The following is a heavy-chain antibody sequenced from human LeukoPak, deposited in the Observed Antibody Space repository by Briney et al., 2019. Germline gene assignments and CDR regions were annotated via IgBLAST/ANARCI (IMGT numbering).Heavy chain of an antibody. Sequence: ASETLSLTCTVSGDSISNYYWSWIRQPAGKGLEWIGRLYTSGSTIYNPSLRSRLTMSLDTAKSQFSLKLSSVTAADTAVYFCAKTITLFGVAHYYYMDVWGGGTTVTVSS. J-gene: IGHJ6*03. CDR1: GDSISNYY. CDR2: LYTSGST. V-gene: IGHV4-4*07. D-gene: IGHD3-3*01. CDR3: AKTITLFGVAHYYYMDV.